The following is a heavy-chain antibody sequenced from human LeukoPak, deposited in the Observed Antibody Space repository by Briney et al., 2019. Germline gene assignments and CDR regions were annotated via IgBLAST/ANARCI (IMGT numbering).Heavy chain of an antibody. D-gene: IGHD5-18*01. CDR2: ISGSGGST. CDR3: AKLGEGGYGYDYLPYYFDY. V-gene: IGHV3-23*01. J-gene: IGHJ4*02. Sequence: GGSLRLSCAASGFTFSSYAMSWVRQGPGKGLEWVSSISGSGGSTYYADSVKGRFTISRDNSRNTLYLQMNSLRAEDTAVYYCAKLGEGGYGYDYLPYYFDYWGQGTLVTVSS. CDR1: GFTFSSYA.